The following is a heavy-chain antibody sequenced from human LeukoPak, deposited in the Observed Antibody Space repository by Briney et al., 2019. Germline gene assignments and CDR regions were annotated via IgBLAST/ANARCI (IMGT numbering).Heavy chain of an antibody. D-gene: IGHD2-15*01. V-gene: IGHV3-23*01. CDR3: AKRLSRGYYGKLIFDY. CDR1: GFTFDDYG. Sequence: GGSLRPSCAASGFTFDDYGMSWVRQVPGKGLEWVSSITTSGESTYYADSVKGRSAISRDNSGSTLYLQMNSLRIEDSAVYYCAKRLSRGYYGKLIFDYWGQGALVTVSS. J-gene: IGHJ4*02. CDR2: ITTSGEST.